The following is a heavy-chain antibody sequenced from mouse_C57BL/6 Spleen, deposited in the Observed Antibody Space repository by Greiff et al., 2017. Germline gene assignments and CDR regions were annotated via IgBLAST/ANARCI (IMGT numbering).Heavy chain of an antibody. CDR3: ARDEDYAMDY. Sequence: QVQLQQSGPELVKPGASVKISCKASGYAFSSSWMNWVKQRPGKGLEWIGRIYPGDGDTNYNGKFKGKATLTADKSSSTAYMQLSSLTSEDSAVXFCARDEDYAMDYWGQGTSVTVSS. CDR2: IYPGDGDT. J-gene: IGHJ4*01. V-gene: IGHV1-82*01. CDR1: GYAFSSSW.